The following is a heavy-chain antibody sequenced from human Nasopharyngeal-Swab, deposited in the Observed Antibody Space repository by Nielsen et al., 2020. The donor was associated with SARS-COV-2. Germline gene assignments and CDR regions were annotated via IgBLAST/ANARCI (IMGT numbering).Heavy chain of an antibody. D-gene: IGHD2-21*02. V-gene: IGHV4-59*12. J-gene: IGHJ4*02. CDR3: ARVATLAYCGGDCATYFDY. Sequence: SETLSLTCTVSGGSISSYYWSWIRQPPGKGLEWIGYIYYSGSTNYNSSLRSRVTISLDTSNNQFSLRMNSVTAADTAVYYCARVATLAYCGGDCATYFDYWGQGTLVTVSS. CDR2: IYYSGST. CDR1: GGSISSYY.